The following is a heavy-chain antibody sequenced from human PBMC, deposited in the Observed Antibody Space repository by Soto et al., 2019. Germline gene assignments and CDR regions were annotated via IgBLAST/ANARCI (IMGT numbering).Heavy chain of an antibody. CDR1: GGSFSGYY. CDR2: INHSGST. J-gene: IGHJ4*02. D-gene: IGHD6-6*01. Sequence: PSETLSLTCAVYGGSFSGYYWSWIRQPPGKGLEWIGEINHSGSTNYNPSLKSRVTISVDTSKNQFSLKLSSVTAADTAVYYCARGSPSPPGGDSSSSYFDYWGQGTLVTVSS. V-gene: IGHV4-34*01. CDR3: ARGSPSPPGGDSSSSYFDY.